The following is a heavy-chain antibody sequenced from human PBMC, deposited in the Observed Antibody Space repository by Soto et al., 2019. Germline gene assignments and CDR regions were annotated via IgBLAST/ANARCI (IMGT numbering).Heavy chain of an antibody. Sequence: SETLSLTCTVSGGSVSSGAYYWTWIRQRPGKGLEWIGYIYYSGSTYYSPSLKSRLSISLDTSKNQFSLRLSSVTAADTAMYYCAKELVVTDAFDIWGQGTMVTVSS. CDR1: GGSVSSGAYY. D-gene: IGHD2-15*01. J-gene: IGHJ3*02. CDR3: AKELVVTDAFDI. CDR2: IYYSGST. V-gene: IGHV4-31*03.